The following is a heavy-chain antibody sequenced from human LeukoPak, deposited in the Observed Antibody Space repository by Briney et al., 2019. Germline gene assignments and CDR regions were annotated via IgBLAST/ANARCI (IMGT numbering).Heavy chain of an antibody. Sequence: GGSLRLSCAASGFTVSSNYMSWVRQAPGKGLEWVANINPDGSEKFYVDSVKGRFTISRDNAKNSLYLQMNSLRAEDTAVYYCARGILTGLDYFDYWGQGTLVTVSS. V-gene: IGHV3-7*01. J-gene: IGHJ4*02. D-gene: IGHD3-9*01. CDR2: INPDGSEK. CDR1: GFTVSSNY. CDR3: ARGILTGLDYFDY.